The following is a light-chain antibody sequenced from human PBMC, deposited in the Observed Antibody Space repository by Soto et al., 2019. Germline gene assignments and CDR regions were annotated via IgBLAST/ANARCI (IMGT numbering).Light chain of an antibody. CDR2: DVS. V-gene: IGLV2-14*03. CDR1: SSDVGSYKY. J-gene: IGLJ1*01. CDR3: NSYTTSSTLV. Sequence: QSVLTQPASVSWSPGQSITISCTGTSSDVGSYKYVSWYQQHPGKAPKLMIYDVSNRPSGVSNRFSGSKSGNTASLTISGLRAEDEADYYCNSYTTSSTLVFGTGTKVTVL.